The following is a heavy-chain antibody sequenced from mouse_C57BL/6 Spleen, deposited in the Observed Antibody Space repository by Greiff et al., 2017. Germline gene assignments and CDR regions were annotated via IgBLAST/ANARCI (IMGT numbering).Heavy chain of an antibody. Sequence: QVQLQQSGAELVRPGTSVKLSCKASGYTFTSYWMHWVKQRPGQGLEWIGVIDPSDSYTNYNQKFKGKATLTVDTSSSTAYMQLSSLTSEDSAVYYCARARYYGSSYDYFDYWGQGTTLTVSS. D-gene: IGHD1-1*01. CDR1: GYTFTSYW. J-gene: IGHJ2*01. V-gene: IGHV1-59*01. CDR2: IDPSDSYT. CDR3: ARARYYGSSYDYFDY.